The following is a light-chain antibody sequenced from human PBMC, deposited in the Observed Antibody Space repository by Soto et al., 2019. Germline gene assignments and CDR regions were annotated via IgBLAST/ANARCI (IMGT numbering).Light chain of an antibody. V-gene: IGKV1-27*01. J-gene: IGKJ3*01. Sequence: DIQMTQSPTSLSASVRDRVTITCRASQGIRNFVAWYQQKPGKAPKLLIYAASTLQSGVPSRFSGSGSGTDFPLTINSLQPEDVATYSCQKYSSVPVFGPGTKVEIK. CDR1: QGIRNF. CDR2: AAS. CDR3: QKYSSVPV.